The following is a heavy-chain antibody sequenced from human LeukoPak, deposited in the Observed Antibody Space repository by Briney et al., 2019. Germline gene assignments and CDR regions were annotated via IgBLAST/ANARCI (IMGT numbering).Heavy chain of an antibody. CDR3: ARGDGVFDY. V-gene: IGHV4-34*01. J-gene: IGHJ4*02. Sequence: SETLSLTCAVYGGSFCGYYWSWIRQPPGKGLEWIGEINHSGSTNYNPSLKSRVTISVDTSKNQFSLKLSSVTAADTAVYYCARGDGVFDYWGQGTLVTVSS. CDR2: INHSGST. CDR1: GGSFCGYY. D-gene: IGHD3-10*01.